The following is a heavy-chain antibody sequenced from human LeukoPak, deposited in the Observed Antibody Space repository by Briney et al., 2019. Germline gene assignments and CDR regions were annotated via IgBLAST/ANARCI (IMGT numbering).Heavy chain of an antibody. CDR1: GFTFSSYG. J-gene: IGHJ4*02. V-gene: IGHV3-33*01. CDR3: ARAGIVGAFDY. D-gene: IGHD1-26*01. Sequence: GRSLRLSCAASGFTFSSYGMHWVRQAPGKGLEWVAVIWYDGSNKYYADSVKGRFTISRDNSKNTLYLQMNSLRAEDTAVYYCARAGIVGAFDYWGQGTLVTVSS. CDR2: IWYDGSNK.